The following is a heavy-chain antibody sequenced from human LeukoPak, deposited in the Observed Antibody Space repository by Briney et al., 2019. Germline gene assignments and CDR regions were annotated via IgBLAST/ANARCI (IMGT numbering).Heavy chain of an antibody. CDR2: ISYDGSNK. CDR3: AKDPTIFGVGYYYGMDV. D-gene: IGHD3-3*01. CDR1: GFTFSSYA. V-gene: IGHV3-30-3*01. Sequence: PGGSLRLSCAASGFTFSSYAMHWVRQAPGKGLEWVAVISYDGSNKYYADSVKGRFTISRDNSKNTLYLQMNSLRAEDTAVYYCAKDPTIFGVGYYYGMDVWGQGTTVTVSS. J-gene: IGHJ6*02.